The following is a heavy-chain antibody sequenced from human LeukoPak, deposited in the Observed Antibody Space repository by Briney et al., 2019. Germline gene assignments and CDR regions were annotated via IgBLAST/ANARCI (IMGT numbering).Heavy chain of an antibody. V-gene: IGHV4-38-2*01. D-gene: IGHD3-16*01. Sequence: PSEXLSLTCAVSGYSISSGYYWGWIRQPPGKGLEWIGSIYHSGSTYYNPSLKSRVTISVDTSKNQFSLKLSSVTAADTAVYYCARRGTNYYYYMDVWGKGTTVTVSS. CDR1: GYSISSGYY. CDR3: ARRGTNYYYYMDV. J-gene: IGHJ6*03. CDR2: IYHSGST.